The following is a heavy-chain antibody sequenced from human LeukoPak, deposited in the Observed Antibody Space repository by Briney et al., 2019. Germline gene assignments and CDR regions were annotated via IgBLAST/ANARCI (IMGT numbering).Heavy chain of an antibody. J-gene: IGHJ6*03. V-gene: IGHV3-9*03. D-gene: IGHD6-13*01. Sequence: GRSLRLSCAASGFTFDDYAMHWVRQAPGKGLEWVSSISWNSGSIGYANSVKGRFTISRDNSKNTLYLQMGSLRAEDMAVYYCARDRSAGRYYYYMDVWGKGTTVTVSS. CDR1: GFTFDDYA. CDR2: ISWNSGSI. CDR3: ARDRSAGRYYYYMDV.